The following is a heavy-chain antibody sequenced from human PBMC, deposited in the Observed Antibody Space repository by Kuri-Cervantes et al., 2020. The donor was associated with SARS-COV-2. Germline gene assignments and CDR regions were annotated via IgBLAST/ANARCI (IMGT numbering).Heavy chain of an antibody. D-gene: IGHD3-3*01. CDR3: AREAYDFWSGYYRRGGRLDY. CDR2: IYHSGST. Sequence: ESLKISCTVSGYSISSGYYWGWIRQPPGKGLEWIGSIYHSGSTYYNPSLKSRVTISVDTSKNQFSLKLSSVTAADTAVYYCAREAYDFWSGYYRRGGRLDYWGQGTLVTVSS. CDR1: GYSISSGYY. V-gene: IGHV4-38-2*02. J-gene: IGHJ4*02.